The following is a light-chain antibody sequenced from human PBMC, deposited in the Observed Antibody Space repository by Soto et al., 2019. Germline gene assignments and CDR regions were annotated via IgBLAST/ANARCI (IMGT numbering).Light chain of an antibody. V-gene: IGKV3-20*01. Sequence: EIVLTQSPGTLSLSPGERATLSRRASQSVSSSYLAWYQQKPGQAPRLLIYGASNRATGIPDRVSGSGSGTDFTLTISRLEPEDFAGYYCQQYGSSPPWTFGQGTKVEIK. J-gene: IGKJ1*01. CDR3: QQYGSSPPWT. CDR1: QSVSSSY. CDR2: GAS.